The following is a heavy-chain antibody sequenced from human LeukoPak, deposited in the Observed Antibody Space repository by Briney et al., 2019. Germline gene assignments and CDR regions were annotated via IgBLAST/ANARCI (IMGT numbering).Heavy chain of an antibody. CDR3: ARPYYYDSRIDP. V-gene: IGHV4-30-4*01. CDR1: GGSISSGDYY. Sequence: PSQTLSLTCTVSGGSISSGDYYWSWIRQPPGKDLEWIAYMYYSGSTYYNPSLKGRVTMSADTSKNQLSLKLSSVTAADTAVYYCARPYYYDSRIDPWGQGILVTVSS. D-gene: IGHD3-22*01. J-gene: IGHJ5*02. CDR2: MYYSGST.